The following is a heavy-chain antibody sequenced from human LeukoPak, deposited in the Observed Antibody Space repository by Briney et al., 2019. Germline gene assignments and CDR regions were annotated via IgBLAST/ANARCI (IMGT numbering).Heavy chain of an antibody. Sequence: GGSLRLSCAAPGVTSTDYMTTSGRQAPGKGLECLSYISSNGNTIKYADSVKGRFTISSDNTKNSVSLYMSSLRAEDTDVYYSARDSIHPFDFWGLGTLVTVSS. J-gene: IGHJ4*02. CDR3: ARDSIHPFDF. CDR2: ISSNGNTI. V-gene: IGHV3-11*04. CDR1: GVTSTDYM.